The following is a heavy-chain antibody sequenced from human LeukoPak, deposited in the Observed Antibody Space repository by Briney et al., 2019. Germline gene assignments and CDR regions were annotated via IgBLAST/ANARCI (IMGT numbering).Heavy chain of an antibody. CDR2: IWYDGSNK. CDR3: ARAPLVPAALYYFDY. J-gene: IGHJ4*02. V-gene: IGHV3-33*01. Sequence: GGSLRLSCAASGFTFSSYGMHWVRQAPGKGLEWVAVIWYDGSNKYYADSVKGRFTISRDNSKNTLYLQMNGLRAEDTAVYYCARAPLVPAALYYFDYWGQGTLVTVSS. D-gene: IGHD2-2*01. CDR1: GFTFSSYG.